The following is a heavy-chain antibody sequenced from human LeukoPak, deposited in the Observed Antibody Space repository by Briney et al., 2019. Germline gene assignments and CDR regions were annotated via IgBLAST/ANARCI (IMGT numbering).Heavy chain of an antibody. Sequence: GGSLRLSCAASGFTFSSYAMHWVRQAPGKGLEWVAVISYDGSNKYYADSVKGRFTISRDNSKNTLYLQMSSLRAEDTAVYYCVKSLVVALGYCSGGSCGTDYWGQGTLVTVSS. CDR1: GFTFSSYA. J-gene: IGHJ4*02. D-gene: IGHD2-15*01. CDR2: ISYDGSNK. V-gene: IGHV3-30-3*02. CDR3: VKSLVVALGYCSGGSCGTDY.